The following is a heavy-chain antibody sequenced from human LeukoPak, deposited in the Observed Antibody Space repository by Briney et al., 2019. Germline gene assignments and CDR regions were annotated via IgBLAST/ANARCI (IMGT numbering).Heavy chain of an antibody. CDR3: ARDRGDSSGYPNAFDI. CDR2: INPNSGGT. Sequence: VASVKVSCKASGYTFTGYYMHWVRQAPGQGLEWMGWINPNSGGTNYAQKFQGWVTMTRDTSISTAYMELSRLRSDDTAVYYCARDRGDSSGYPNAFDIWGQGTMVTVSS. CDR1: GYTFTGYY. J-gene: IGHJ3*02. D-gene: IGHD3-22*01. V-gene: IGHV1-2*04.